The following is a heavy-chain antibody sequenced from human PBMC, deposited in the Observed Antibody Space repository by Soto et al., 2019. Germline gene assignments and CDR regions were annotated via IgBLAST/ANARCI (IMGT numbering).Heavy chain of an antibody. CDR3: AKNSGWFNT. CDR2: IDGGGGKT. Sequence: GGSLRLSCAASGFPFSSTDMTWVRQAPGKGLDWVSTIDGGGGKTYYADSVKGRFTISTDNSMNTVYLQMNSLRADDTALYYCAKNSGWFNTWGQGALVTVSS. J-gene: IGHJ5*02. V-gene: IGHV3-23*01. D-gene: IGHD3-10*01. CDR1: GFPFSSTD.